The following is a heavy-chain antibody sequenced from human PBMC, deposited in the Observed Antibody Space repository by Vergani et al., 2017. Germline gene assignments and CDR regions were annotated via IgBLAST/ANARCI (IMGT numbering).Heavy chain of an antibody. D-gene: IGHD5-18*01. CDR1: GFTFSSYA. CDR2: ISYDGSNK. CDR3: AKDIRGRGYSYGSAIDY. Sequence: QVQLVESGGGVVQPGRSLRLSCAASGFTFSSYAMHWVRQAPGKGLEWVAVISYDGSNKYYADSVKGRFTISRDNSKNTLYLQMNSLRAEDTALYYCAKDIRGRGYSYGSAIDYWGQGTLVTVSS. J-gene: IGHJ4*02. V-gene: IGHV3-30*01.